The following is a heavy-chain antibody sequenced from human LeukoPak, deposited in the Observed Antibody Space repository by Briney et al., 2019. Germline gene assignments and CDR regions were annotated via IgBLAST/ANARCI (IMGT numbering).Heavy chain of an antibody. CDR3: ESYSVRFLAVPAARQRGDYFEH. Sequence: ASVKVSCKASGYTFNSYGISWVRQAPGQGLEWMGCISVDNGNTNYARNLQGRVTITTDTSTNTAYMELRRLIADDTAVYYCESYSVRFLAVPAARQRGDYFEHWGQGTLVTVSS. CDR2: ISVDNGNT. CDR1: GYTFNSYG. V-gene: IGHV1-18*01. D-gene: IGHD3-3*01. J-gene: IGHJ4*02.